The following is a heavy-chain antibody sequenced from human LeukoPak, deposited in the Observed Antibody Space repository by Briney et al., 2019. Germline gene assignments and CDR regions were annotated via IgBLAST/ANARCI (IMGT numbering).Heavy chain of an antibody. Sequence: GASVKVSCKASGYTFTSYGISWVRQAPGQGLEWMGWISAYNGNTNYAQKLQGRVTMTTDTSTSTAYMELRSLRSDDTAAYYCARALRGYSYGSRPVDYWGQGTLVTVSS. CDR3: ARALRGYSYGSRPVDY. D-gene: IGHD5-18*01. CDR1: GYTFTSYG. J-gene: IGHJ4*02. V-gene: IGHV1-18*01. CDR2: ISAYNGNT.